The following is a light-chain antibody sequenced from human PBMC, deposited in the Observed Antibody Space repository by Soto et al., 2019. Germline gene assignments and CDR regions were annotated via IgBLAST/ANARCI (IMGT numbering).Light chain of an antibody. Sequence: EIVLTQSPATLSLSPGERATLSCRAGQSVSSYLAWYQQKPGQAPRLLIYDASNRATGIPARFSGSGSGTDFTLTISSLEPEDFAVYYCQQRSNWPPKYTFGQGTKVDIK. CDR3: QQRSNWPPKYT. V-gene: IGKV3-11*01. J-gene: IGKJ2*01. CDR1: QSVSSY. CDR2: DAS.